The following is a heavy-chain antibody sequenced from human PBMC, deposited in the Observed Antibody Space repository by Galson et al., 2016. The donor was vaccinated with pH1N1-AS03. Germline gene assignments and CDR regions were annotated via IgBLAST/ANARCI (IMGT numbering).Heavy chain of an antibody. CDR1: GFNFSASA. J-gene: IGHJ5*02. Sequence: SLRLSCAASGFNFSASAMHWVRQTSGKGLEWIGRIRAKAYNYAAEYAAPVRGRFTISKDDSKNTAFLLMNSLKIEDTAVYYCTRHPRRAAGGLGGFDPWGQGTLVTVSS. CDR3: TRHPRRAAGGLGGFDP. V-gene: IGHV3-73*01. D-gene: IGHD6-13*01. CDR2: IRAKAYNYAA.